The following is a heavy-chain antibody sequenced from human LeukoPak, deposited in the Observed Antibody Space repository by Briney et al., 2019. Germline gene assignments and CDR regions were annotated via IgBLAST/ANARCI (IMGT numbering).Heavy chain of an antibody. CDR1: GGSFSGYY. CDR2: INHSGST. CDR3: ARLGYSYGNGFDY. Sequence: PSETLSLTCAVSGGSFSGYYWSWIRQPPGKGLEWIGEINHSGSTNYNPSLKSRVTISVDTSKNQFSLKLSSVTAADTAVYYCARLGYSYGNGFDYWGQGTLVTVSS. J-gene: IGHJ4*02. D-gene: IGHD5-18*01. V-gene: IGHV4-34*01.